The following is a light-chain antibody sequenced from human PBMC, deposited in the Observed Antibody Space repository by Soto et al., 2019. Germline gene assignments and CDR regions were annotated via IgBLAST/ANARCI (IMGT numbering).Light chain of an antibody. CDR2: GAS. CDR1: QTVASN. V-gene: IGKV3-15*01. Sequence: EILMTQSPASLSVSLGDGATLSCRASQTVASNLAWYQQKPGQAPRLLIHGASTRATGVPARFSGSGSGTDFTQIISSLQSEDFAVYYCQQYHNWPPQYTFGQGTKLQIK. CDR3: QQYHNWPPQYT. J-gene: IGKJ2*01.